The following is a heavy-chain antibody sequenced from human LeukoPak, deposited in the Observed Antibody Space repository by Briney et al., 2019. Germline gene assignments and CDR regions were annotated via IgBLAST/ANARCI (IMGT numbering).Heavy chain of an antibody. CDR3: ARNQQLGGHSYYYYGMDV. Sequence: GGSLRLSCAASGFTFRIYVMSWVRQAPGKGLEWVSTISGSGGSTYYADSVKGRFTIFRDNSKNTLYLQMNSLRAEDTAIYYCARNQQLGGHSYYYYGMDVWGQGTTVTVSS. V-gene: IGHV3-23*01. D-gene: IGHD3-16*01. CDR1: GFTFRIYV. CDR2: ISGSGGST. J-gene: IGHJ6*02.